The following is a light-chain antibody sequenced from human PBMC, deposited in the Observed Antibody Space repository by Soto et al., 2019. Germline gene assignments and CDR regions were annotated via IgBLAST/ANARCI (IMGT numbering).Light chain of an antibody. J-gene: IGKJ1*01. V-gene: IGKV3-15*01. CDR3: QHYKDWRT. CDR1: QSIDNK. CDR2: GAS. Sequence: IVMTQSPATLSVSPGERATLSCRASQSIDNKLAWYQQRPGQAPRLLIYGASIRATGIPARFSGSGSGTEFTLTISGLQSEDFGVYYCQHYKDWRTFGHGTNVDIK.